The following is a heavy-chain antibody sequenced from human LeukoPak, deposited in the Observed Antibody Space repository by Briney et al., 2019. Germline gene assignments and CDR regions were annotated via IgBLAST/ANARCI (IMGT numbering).Heavy chain of an antibody. CDR2: ICAYNGNT. CDR1: GYTFTSYG. J-gene: IGHJ4*02. D-gene: IGHD3-3*01. Sequence: ASVKVSCKASGYTFTSYGISWVRQAPGQGLEWMGWICAYNGNTNYAQKLQGRVTMTTDTSTSTAYMELRSLRSDDTAVYYCARDHYDFWSGYYTYWGQGTLVTVSS. V-gene: IGHV1-18*01. CDR3: ARDHYDFWSGYYTY.